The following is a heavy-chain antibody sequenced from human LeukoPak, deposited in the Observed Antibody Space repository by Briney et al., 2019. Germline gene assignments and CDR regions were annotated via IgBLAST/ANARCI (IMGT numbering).Heavy chain of an antibody. J-gene: IGHJ6*03. CDR1: GYSFTDYW. CDR2: IYPGDSDT. CDR3: GRYGDYGDGYYYMDV. Sequence: GESLKISCKGSGYSFTDYWIGWVRQMPGKGPEWMGIIYPGDSDTRYSPSFQGQVTISADKSISTAYLQWSSLKASDTAMYYCGRYGDYGDGYYYMDVWGKGTTVTVSS. D-gene: IGHD4-17*01. V-gene: IGHV5-51*01.